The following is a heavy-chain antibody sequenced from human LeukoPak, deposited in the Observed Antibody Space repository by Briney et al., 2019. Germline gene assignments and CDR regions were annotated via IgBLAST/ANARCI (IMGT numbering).Heavy chain of an antibody. CDR1: GYTLTGYY. CDR3: ARGPPTRVVVITTGDFDY. D-gene: IGHD3-22*01. CDR2: INPNSGVT. Sequence: ASVKVSCKASGYTLTGYYLHWVRQAPGQGLEWVGWINPNSGVTKFAQKFQGRVTVTRDTSISTAYMELRRLRSDDRAVYYCARGPPTRVVVITTGDFDYWGQGTLVTVSS. J-gene: IGHJ4*02. V-gene: IGHV1-2*02.